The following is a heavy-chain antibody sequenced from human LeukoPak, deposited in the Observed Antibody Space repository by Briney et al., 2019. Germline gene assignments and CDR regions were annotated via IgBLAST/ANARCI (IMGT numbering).Heavy chain of an antibody. CDR1: GFTFSTSG. CDR2: IRNDGNKY. CDR3: VKVDT. Sequence: GGSLRLSCVASGFTFSTSGMHWVRQSPGKGLDWVAFIRNDGNKYNYAESVRGRFTISRDNSKNTLYLQMDSLSAEDTAVYYCVKVDTWGQGTLVTVSS. D-gene: IGHD5-18*01. V-gene: IGHV3-30*02. J-gene: IGHJ4*02.